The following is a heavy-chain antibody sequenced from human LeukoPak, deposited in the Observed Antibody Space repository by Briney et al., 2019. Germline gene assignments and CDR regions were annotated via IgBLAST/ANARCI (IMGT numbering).Heavy chain of an antibody. V-gene: IGHV1-69*04. CDR1: GGIFSSYA. CDR3: ARDLPPYYFDY. J-gene: IGHJ4*02. Sequence: SVKVSCKSSGGIFSSYAISWVRQAPGQGLEWMGRIIPILGIANYAQKFQGRVTITADKSTSTAYMDLSSLRSEDTAVYYCARDLPPYYFDYWGQGTLVTVSS. CDR2: IIPILGIA.